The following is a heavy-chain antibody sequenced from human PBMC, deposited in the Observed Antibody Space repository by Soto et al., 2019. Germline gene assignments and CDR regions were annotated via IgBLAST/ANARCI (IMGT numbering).Heavy chain of an antibody. V-gene: IGHV1-46*01. Sequence: AASVKVSCKASGYTFIDYYIQWVRQAPGQGLEWLGIIRPSGGGTEYAQSFQGRVTMTRDTSTSTVYMELTSLTSEDSAVYFCAREPKEGFYFDYWGQGTPVTVSS. CDR2: IRPSGGGT. CDR3: AREPKEGFYFDY. J-gene: IGHJ4*02. CDR1: GYTFIDYY.